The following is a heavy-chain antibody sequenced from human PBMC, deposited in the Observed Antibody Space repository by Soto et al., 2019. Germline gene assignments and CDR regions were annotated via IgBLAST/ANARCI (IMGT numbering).Heavy chain of an antibody. D-gene: IGHD3-3*01. CDR2: IIPIFGTP. CDR3: ARSSITIFGVIPISGMDV. Sequence: SVKVSCKASGGTLSTYVINWVRQAPGLGLEWMGGIIPIFGTPNYAQKFQGRVTITADEPTSTAYMELSSLRSEDTALYYCARSSITIFGVIPISGMDVWGQGTTVTVSS. CDR1: GGTLSTYV. V-gene: IGHV1-69*13. J-gene: IGHJ6*02.